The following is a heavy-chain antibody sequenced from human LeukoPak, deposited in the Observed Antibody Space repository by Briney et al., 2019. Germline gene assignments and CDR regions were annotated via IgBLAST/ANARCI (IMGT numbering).Heavy chain of an antibody. J-gene: IGHJ4*02. CDR3: AGTRVSGIDY. CDR2: ISFDGTKK. CDR1: GFNFSHYP. D-gene: IGHD6-6*01. Sequence: PGGSLRLSCAASGFNFSHYPLHWVRQAPGKGLEWVAVISFDGTKKYYAASVKGRFTISRDNSKNTVNLQMNSLRVEDTAVYYCAGTRVSGIDYWGQGTLVTVSS. V-gene: IGHV3-30-3*01.